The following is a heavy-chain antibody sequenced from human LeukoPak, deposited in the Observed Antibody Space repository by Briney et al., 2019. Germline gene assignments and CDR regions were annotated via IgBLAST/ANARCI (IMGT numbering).Heavy chain of an antibody. D-gene: IGHD2-15*01. J-gene: IGHJ4*02. CDR1: GGSVSSGSYY. Sequence: SETLSLTCTVSGGSVSSGSYYWSWIRPPPGKGLEWIGYIYYSGSTNYNPSLKSRVTISVDTSKNQFSLKLSSVTAADTAVYYCARGSGRDGYFDYWGQGTLVTVSS. V-gene: IGHV4-61*01. CDR2: IYYSGST. CDR3: ARGSGRDGYFDY.